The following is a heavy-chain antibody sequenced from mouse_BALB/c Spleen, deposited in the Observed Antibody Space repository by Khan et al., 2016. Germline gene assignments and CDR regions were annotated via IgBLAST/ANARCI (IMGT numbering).Heavy chain of an antibody. V-gene: IGHV4-2*02. CDR1: GFDFSRYW. CDR3: AILLRYAMDY. J-gene: IGHJ4*01. Sequence: EVKLLESGGGLVQPGGSLNLSCAASGFDFSRYWMSWARQAPGKGQEWIGEINPGSSTINYTPSLKDKFIISRDNAKNTLYLQMSKVRSEDTALYYCAILLRYAMDYWGQGTSVTVSS. D-gene: IGHD1-1*01. CDR2: INPGSSTI.